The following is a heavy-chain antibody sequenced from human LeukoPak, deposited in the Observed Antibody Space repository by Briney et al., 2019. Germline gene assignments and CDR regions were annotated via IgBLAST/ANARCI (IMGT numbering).Heavy chain of an antibody. Sequence: GGSLRLSCAASGFSFSDSGMHWVRQASGKGLEWVGRIRSKANSYATAYAASVKGRFTISRDDSKNTAYLQMNSLKTEDTAVYYCTRYGDYPFDYWGQGTLVTVSS. CDR3: TRYGDYPFDY. J-gene: IGHJ4*02. CDR1: GFSFSDSG. D-gene: IGHD2-21*01. CDR2: IRSKANSYAT. V-gene: IGHV3-73*01.